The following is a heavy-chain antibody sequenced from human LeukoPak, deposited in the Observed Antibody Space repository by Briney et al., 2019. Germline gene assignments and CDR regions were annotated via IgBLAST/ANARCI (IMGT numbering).Heavy chain of an antibody. CDR3: ARYGSGSDYREPFDY. J-gene: IGHJ4*02. Sequence: AGSLRLSCAASGFFFIDYAVNWVRQPPGKGLEWISYITVEGDIIPYSESAKGGFTIYRDNAKKSLYLQMNSLRAEDTAVYYCARYGSGSDYREPFDYWGQGTLVTVSS. CDR1: GFFFIDYA. CDR2: ITVEGDII. D-gene: IGHD3-10*01. V-gene: IGHV3-48*03.